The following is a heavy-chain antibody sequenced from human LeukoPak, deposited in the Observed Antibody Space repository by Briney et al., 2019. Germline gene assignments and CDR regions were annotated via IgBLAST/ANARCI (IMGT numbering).Heavy chain of an antibody. CDR1: GGSISSGGYY. CDR3: ARVAPYCGGDCYRGYYFDF. J-gene: IGHJ4*02. V-gene: IGHV4-31*03. CDR2: IYYSGST. Sequence: SQTLSLTCTVSGGSISSGGYYWSWIRQHPGTGLEWIGYIYYSGSTYYNPSLKSRVTISVDTSKNQFSLRLSSVTAADTAVYYCARVAPYCGGDCYRGYYFDFWGQGTLVTVSS. D-gene: IGHD2-21*02.